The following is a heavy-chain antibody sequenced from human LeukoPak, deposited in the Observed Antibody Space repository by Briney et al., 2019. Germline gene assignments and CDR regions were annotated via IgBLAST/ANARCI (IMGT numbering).Heavy chain of an antibody. CDR3: ARLLWFGDGGY. J-gene: IGHJ4*02. CDR1: GGSISSSSYY. D-gene: IGHD3-10*01. V-gene: IGHV4-39*01. CDR2: IYYSGST. Sequence: SETLSLACTVSGGSISSSSYYWGWIRQPPGKGLEWIGSIYYSGSTYYNPSLKSRVTISVDTSKNQFSLKLSSVTAADTAVYYCARLLWFGDGGYWGQGTLVTVSS.